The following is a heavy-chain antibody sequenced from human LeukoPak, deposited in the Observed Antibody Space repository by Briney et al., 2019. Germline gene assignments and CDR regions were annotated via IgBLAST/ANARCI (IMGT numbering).Heavy chain of an antibody. Sequence: GGSLRLSCTASGFTFGDYAMSWFRQAPGKGLECVGFIRSKAYGGTTEYAASVKGRFTISRDDSKSIAYLQMNNLKTEDTAVYYCTRVADSSGYCCYFDYWGQGTLVTVSS. CDR2: IRSKAYGGTT. V-gene: IGHV3-49*03. J-gene: IGHJ4*02. D-gene: IGHD3-22*01. CDR1: GFTFGDYA. CDR3: TRVADSSGYCCYFDY.